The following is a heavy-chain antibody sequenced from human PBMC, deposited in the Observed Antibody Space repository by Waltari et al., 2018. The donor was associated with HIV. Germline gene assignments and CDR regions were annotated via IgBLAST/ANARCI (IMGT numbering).Heavy chain of an antibody. Sequence: QLQLQESGPGLVKPSETLSLTCTVSGGSISSSISYWGWIRQPPGKGLEWIGSIYYSGSTYYNPSLKSRVTISVDTSKNQFSLKLSSVTAADTAVYYCARQGYYDSSGYYDYWGQGTLVTVSS. J-gene: IGHJ4*02. CDR3: ARQGYYDSSGYYDY. V-gene: IGHV4-39*01. CDR1: GGSISSSISY. D-gene: IGHD3-22*01. CDR2: IYYSGST.